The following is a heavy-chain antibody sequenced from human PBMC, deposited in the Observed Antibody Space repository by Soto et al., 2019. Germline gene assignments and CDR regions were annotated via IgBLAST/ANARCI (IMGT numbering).Heavy chain of an antibody. CDR1: GYSFSNNG. V-gene: IGHV1-18*04. Sequence: QVHLVQSGAEVKKPGASVKVSCQASGYSFSNNGISWVRQAPGQGFEWMGWINGDNGNTNYAQKFQGRVTMTTDTSTSTAYMELRSLRSDDPAVYYCARDLGYGDYGTDFWGQGTLVTVSS. CDR3: ARDLGYGDYGTDF. CDR2: INGDNGNT. D-gene: IGHD4-17*01. J-gene: IGHJ4*02.